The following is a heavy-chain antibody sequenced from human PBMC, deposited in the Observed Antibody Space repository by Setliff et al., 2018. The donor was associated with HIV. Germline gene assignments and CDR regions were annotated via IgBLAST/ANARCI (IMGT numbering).Heavy chain of an antibody. J-gene: IGHJ6*02. D-gene: IGHD1-26*01. CDR3: AGGGWEPTIYYYYGMDV. CDR1: GYTFTSYA. Sequence: GASVKVSCKASGYTFTSYAMHWVRQAPGQRLEWMGWINAGNGNTKYSQKFQGRVTITRDTSASTAYMELSSLRSEDTAVYYCAGGGWEPTIYYYYGMDVWGQGTTVTVSS. V-gene: IGHV1-3*01. CDR2: INAGNGNT.